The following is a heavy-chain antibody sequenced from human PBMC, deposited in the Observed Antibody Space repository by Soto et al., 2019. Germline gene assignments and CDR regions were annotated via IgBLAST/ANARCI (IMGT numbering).Heavy chain of an antibody. J-gene: IGHJ4*02. D-gene: IGHD4-4*01. V-gene: IGHV3-23*01. CDR2: IGMSGGDT. Sequence: GGSLRLSCAASGFTFSNFVMSWVRQAPGKGLDWVSTIGMSGGDTYYPDSVKGRFTISRDNSKNTLYLQMNSLRAEDTAVYYCAKDREYSNYPSYFDYWGQGTLVTVSS. CDR1: GFTFSNFV. CDR3: AKDREYSNYPSYFDY.